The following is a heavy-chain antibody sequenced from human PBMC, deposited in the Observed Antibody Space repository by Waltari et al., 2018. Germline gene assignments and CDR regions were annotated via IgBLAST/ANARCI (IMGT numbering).Heavy chain of an antibody. V-gene: IGHV4-34*01. Sequence: QVQLQQWGAGLLKPSETLSLTCAVYGGSFSGYYWSWIRQPPGKGLEWIGEINHSVSTNYHPSLKSRVTISVDTSKNQFTLKLSSLTAADTAVYYCARGRYSSSWYSGDYYYYMDVWGKGTTVTVSS. D-gene: IGHD6-13*01. J-gene: IGHJ6*03. CDR3: ARGRYSSSWYSGDYYYYMDV. CDR2: INHSVST. CDR1: GGSFSGYY.